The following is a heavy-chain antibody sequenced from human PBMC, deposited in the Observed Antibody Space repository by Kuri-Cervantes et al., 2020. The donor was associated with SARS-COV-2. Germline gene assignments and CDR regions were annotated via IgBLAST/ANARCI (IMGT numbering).Heavy chain of an antibody. J-gene: IGHJ6*02. Sequence: GESLKISCAASGFTFSSYSMNRVRQAPGKGLEWVSSISSSSSYIYYADSVKGRFTISRDNAKNSLYLQMNSLRAEDTAVYYCARGGLGGQLVDGIDVWGQGTTVTVSS. CDR3: ARGGLGGQLVDGIDV. D-gene: IGHD6-6*01. CDR1: GFTFSSYS. V-gene: IGHV3-21*01. CDR2: ISSSSSYI.